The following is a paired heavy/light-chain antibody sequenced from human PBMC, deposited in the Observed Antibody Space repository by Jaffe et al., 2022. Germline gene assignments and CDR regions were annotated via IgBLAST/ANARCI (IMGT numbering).Heavy chain of an antibody. J-gene: IGHJ4*02. CDR3: ARDKNPTVMDY. V-gene: IGHV3-48*04. D-gene: IGHD4-17*01. CDR1: GFTFSSYS. CDR2: ISSASDTM. Sequence: DVQLVESGGGLVQPGESLRLSCAASGFTFSSYSMIWVRQAPGKGLEWVSYISSASDTMVYADSVKGRFTVSRDNAKNLLFLQMNSLRAEDTASYYCARDKNPTVMDYWGQGTLVTVSS.
Light chain of an antibody. CDR3: QQYYDTPRIT. V-gene: IGKV4-1*01. Sequence: DIVMTQSPDSLAVSLGETATINCKSSQSVLYNSYNANYLAWYQQKPGQPPRLLIYWASTRESGVPDRFSGSGSGTDFTLTISSLQAEDVAVYYCQQYYDTPRITFGGGTKVEIK. J-gene: IGKJ4*01. CDR1: QSVLYNSYNANY. CDR2: WAS.